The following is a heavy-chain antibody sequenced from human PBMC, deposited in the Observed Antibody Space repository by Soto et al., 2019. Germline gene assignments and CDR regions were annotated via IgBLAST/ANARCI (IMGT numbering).Heavy chain of an antibody. J-gene: IGHJ3*02. CDR1: GFTFSSYW. Sequence: GGSLRLSCAASGFTFSSYWMSWVRQAPGKGLEWVANIKQDGREKYYVDSVKGRFTISRDNAKNSLYLQMNSLRAEDTAVYYCAREGVGATTFAFDSWGQGTMVTVSS. CDR2: IKQDGREK. D-gene: IGHD1-26*01. CDR3: AREGVGATTFAFDS. V-gene: IGHV3-7*01.